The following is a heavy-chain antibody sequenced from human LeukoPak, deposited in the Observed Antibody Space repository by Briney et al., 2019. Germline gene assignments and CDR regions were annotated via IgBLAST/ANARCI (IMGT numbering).Heavy chain of an antibody. Sequence: SETLSLTCTVSGDSFSSVTDYWAWIRQPPGKGLEWIASGDYSGGTYYNPSLESRVAISADMSKNQFSLKLTSVTGADTAVYYCARVISVGRFGSLGYFDYWGQGTLVTVSS. V-gene: IGHV4-39*07. CDR1: GDSFSSVTDY. CDR2: GDYSGGT. J-gene: IGHJ4*02. D-gene: IGHD3-10*01. CDR3: ARVISVGRFGSLGYFDY.